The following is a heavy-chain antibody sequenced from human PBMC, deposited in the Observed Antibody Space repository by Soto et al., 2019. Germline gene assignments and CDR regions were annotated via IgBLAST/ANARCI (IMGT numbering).Heavy chain of an antibody. Sequence: GESLKISGKGSGFSFTTYCIGWVLRMPWKGLEWMGIIYPGESNVRYSPSFQGQVTISDDKSTSTVYLQWSRLEASDSAIYYCARAPNNVNWFPEAFDVWGQGTKVTVSS. V-gene: IGHV5-51*01. CDR1: GFSFTTYC. CDR2: IYPGESNV. J-gene: IGHJ3*01. CDR3: ARAPNNVNWFPEAFDV. D-gene: IGHD3-9*01.